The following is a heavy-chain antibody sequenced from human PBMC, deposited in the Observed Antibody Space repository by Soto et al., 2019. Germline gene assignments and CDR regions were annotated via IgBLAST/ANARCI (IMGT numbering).Heavy chain of an antibody. D-gene: IGHD3-3*01. CDR2: ISSSSSYT. CDR3: ARDTYYDFWSGRTTPIDY. CDR1: GFTFSDYY. Sequence: GGSLRLSCAASGFTFSDYYMSWIRQAPGKGLEWVSYISSSSSYTNYADSVKGRFTISRDNAKNSLYLQMNSLRAEDTAVYYCARDTYYDFWSGRTTPIDYWGQGTLVTVSS. V-gene: IGHV3-11*06. J-gene: IGHJ4*02.